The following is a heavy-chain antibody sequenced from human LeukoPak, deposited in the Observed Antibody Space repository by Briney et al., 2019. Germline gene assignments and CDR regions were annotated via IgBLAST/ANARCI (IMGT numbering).Heavy chain of an antibody. CDR3: ASGLDDSYSYGMDV. Sequence: PGGSLRLSCAASGFTFSNYAMHWVRQAPGKGLEWVAVVSYDGRNKYYADSVKGRFTISRDNSKNTLYLQMNSLRAEDTAVYYCASGLDDSYSYGMDVWGKGTTVTVSS. D-gene: IGHD3/OR15-3a*01. V-gene: IGHV3-30*04. CDR1: GFTFSNYA. J-gene: IGHJ6*04. CDR2: VSYDGRNK.